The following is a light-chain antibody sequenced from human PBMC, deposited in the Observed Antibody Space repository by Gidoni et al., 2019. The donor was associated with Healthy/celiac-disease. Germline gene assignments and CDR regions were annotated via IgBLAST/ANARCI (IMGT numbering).Light chain of an antibody. J-gene: IGKJ1*01. CDR1: QSVSSN. V-gene: IGKV3-15*01. CDR2: GAS. Sequence: EIVMTQSPATLSVSPGERATLPCRASQSVSSNLPWYQQKPGQAPRLLIYGASTRATGIPARFSGSGSGTEFTLTISSLQSEDFAVYYCQQYNNWPQTFGQGTKVEIK. CDR3: QQYNNWPQT.